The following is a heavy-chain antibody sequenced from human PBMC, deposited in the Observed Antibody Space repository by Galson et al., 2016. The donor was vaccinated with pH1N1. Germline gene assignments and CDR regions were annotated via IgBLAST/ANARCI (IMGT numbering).Heavy chain of an antibody. CDR1: GFTFSIYW. J-gene: IGHJ4*02. D-gene: IGHD6-13*01. CDR3: ARAIAAAEGY. Sequence: SLRLSCAASGFTFSIYWMTWVRQAPGKGLEWVANINQDGSKMYYVDSVKGRFTISRGNAKKSLYLQMDSLRAQDTAVYYCARAIAAAEGYWGQGTLVTVSS. CDR2: INQDGSKM. V-gene: IGHV3-7*03.